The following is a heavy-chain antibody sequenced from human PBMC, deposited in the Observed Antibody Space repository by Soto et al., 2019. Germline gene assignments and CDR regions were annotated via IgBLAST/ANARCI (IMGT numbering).Heavy chain of an antibody. V-gene: IGHV1-46*03. Sequence: QVQLVQSGAEVKKPGASVKVSCKASGYTFTSYYMHWVRQAPGQGLEWMGIINPSGGSTSYAQKFQGRVTMTRDTSTSTVYMELSSLRSEDTAVYYCVRDLLGFMGDPWGQGTLVTVSS. CDR2: INPSGGST. D-gene: IGHD2-21*01. CDR1: GYTFTSYY. J-gene: IGHJ5*02. CDR3: VRDLLGFMGDP.